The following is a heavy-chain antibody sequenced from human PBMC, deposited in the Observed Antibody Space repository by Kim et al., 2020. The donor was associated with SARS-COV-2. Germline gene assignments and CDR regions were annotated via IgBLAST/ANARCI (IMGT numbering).Heavy chain of an antibody. D-gene: IGHD5-18*01. Sequence: SETLSLTCTVSGGSISSSSYYWGWIRQPPGKGLEWIGSIYYSGSTYYNPSLKSRVTISVDTSKNQFSLKLSSVTAADTAVYYCARGTAMVNPGFDYWGQG. V-gene: IGHV4-39*01. CDR2: IYYSGST. CDR3: ARGTAMVNPGFDY. J-gene: IGHJ4*02. CDR1: GGSISSSSYY.